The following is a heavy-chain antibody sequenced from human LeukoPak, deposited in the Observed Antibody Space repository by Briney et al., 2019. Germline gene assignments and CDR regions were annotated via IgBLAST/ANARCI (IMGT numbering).Heavy chain of an antibody. J-gene: IGHJ3*02. CDR2: IYYSGST. V-gene: IGHV4-39*01. CDR3: ARPSIAARPHDAFDI. CDR1: GGSISSSSYY. Sequence: SETLSLTCTVSGGSISSSSYYWGWIRQPPGKGLEWIGSIYYSGSTYYNPSLKSRVTMSVDTSKNQFSLKLSFVTAADTAVYYCARPSIAARPHDAFDIWGQGTMVTVSS. D-gene: IGHD6-6*01.